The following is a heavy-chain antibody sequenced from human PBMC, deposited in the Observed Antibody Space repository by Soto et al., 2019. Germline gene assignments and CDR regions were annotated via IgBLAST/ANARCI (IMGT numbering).Heavy chain of an antibody. CDR3: ARVNGSYYHVYYFDY. CDR1: GGSVSSANYY. D-gene: IGHD1-26*01. V-gene: IGHV4-61*01. J-gene: IGHJ4*02. Sequence: SETLSLTCTVSGGSVSSANYYWGWIRQPPGKGLEWIGSIYYSGNTNYNPSLNSRVTISVDTSKNQFSLRLSSLTAADTAVYYFARVNGSYYHVYYFDYWGQGTLVTVSS. CDR2: IYYSGNT.